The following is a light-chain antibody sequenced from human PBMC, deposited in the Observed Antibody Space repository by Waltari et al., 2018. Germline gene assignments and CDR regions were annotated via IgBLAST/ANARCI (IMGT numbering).Light chain of an antibody. V-gene: IGKV3-20*01. CDR1: MSVSGSY. J-gene: IGKJ2*01. CDR3: QQYGSSPPRYT. CDR2: GAA. Sequence: ASMSVSGSYLAWYQQKPGQAPRLLIYGAASRATGIPDRFSGSGSGTDFTLTISRLEPEDFAVYYCQQYGSSPPRYTFGQGTKLEIK.